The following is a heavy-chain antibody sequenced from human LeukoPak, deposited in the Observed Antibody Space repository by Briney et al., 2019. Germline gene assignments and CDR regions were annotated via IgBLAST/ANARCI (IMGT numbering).Heavy chain of an antibody. Sequence: PSETLSLTCTVSGGSISSGGYYWSWIRQHPGKGLEWIGYIYYSGSTYYNPSLKSRVTISVDTSKNQFSLKLSSVTAADTAVYYCARGDRVSGYSYGAGIDYWGQGTLVTVSS. CDR3: ARGDRVSGYSYGAGIDY. J-gene: IGHJ4*02. D-gene: IGHD5-18*01. CDR1: GGSISSGGYY. CDR2: IYYSGST. V-gene: IGHV4-31*03.